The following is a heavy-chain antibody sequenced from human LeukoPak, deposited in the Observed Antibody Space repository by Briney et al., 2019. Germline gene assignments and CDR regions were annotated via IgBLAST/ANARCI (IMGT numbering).Heavy chain of an antibody. J-gene: IGHJ4*02. V-gene: IGHV3-9*01. CDR2: ISWNSGSI. CDR3: ARGDSSGWKSCPGD. D-gene: IGHD6-19*01. Sequence: PGGSLRLSCAASGFTFDDYAMHWVRQAPGKGLEWVSGISWNSGSIGYADSVKGRFTISRDNAKNSLYLQMNSLRAEDTGLYYCARGDSSGWKSCPGDWGQGTLVTVSS. CDR1: GFTFDDYA.